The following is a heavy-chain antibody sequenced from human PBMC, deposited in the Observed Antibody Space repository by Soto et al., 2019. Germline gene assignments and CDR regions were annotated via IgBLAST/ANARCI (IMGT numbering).Heavy chain of an antibody. J-gene: IGHJ4*02. V-gene: IGHV3-30-3*01. D-gene: IGHD2-15*01. CDR3: ARDFSMVVVAPGY. Sequence: GGSLRLSCVASGFTFTSYAMHWVRQAPGKGLEWVAVISYDGNNKYYADSVKGRFTISRDNPKDTVYLQMNSLRAEDTGVYFCARDFSMVVVAPGYWGQGTLVTVSS. CDR2: ISYDGNNK. CDR1: GFTFTSYA.